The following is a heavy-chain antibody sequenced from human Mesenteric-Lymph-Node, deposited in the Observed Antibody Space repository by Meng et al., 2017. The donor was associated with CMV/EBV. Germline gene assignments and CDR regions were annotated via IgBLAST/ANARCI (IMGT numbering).Heavy chain of an antibody. CDR2: IYHTGNT. Sequence: CVVSRASISSSSNGWSWVRQPPGKGLEWIGEIYHTGNTHYNPSLKSRVTMSIDKSKNQFSLKLSSVTAADTAVFYCARLLEGTFDPWGQGTLVTVSS. CDR1: RASISSSSNG. CDR3: ARLLEGTFDP. V-gene: IGHV4-4*02. J-gene: IGHJ5*02. D-gene: IGHD1-1*01.